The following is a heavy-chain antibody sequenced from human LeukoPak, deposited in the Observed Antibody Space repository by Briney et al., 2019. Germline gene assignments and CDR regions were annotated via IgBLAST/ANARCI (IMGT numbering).Heavy chain of an antibody. J-gene: IGHJ4*02. CDR2: IISIFGTA. CDR3: ARLYWPIKLTS. D-gene: IGHD2-15*01. V-gene: IGHV1-69*05. CDR1: GGTFSSHA. Sequence: SVKVSCKASGGTFSSHAISWLRQAPGQGLEWMGGIISIFGTANYAQKFQGRVTITTDESTSTAYMELSSLRSEDTAVYYCARLYWPIKLTSWGQGTLVTVSS.